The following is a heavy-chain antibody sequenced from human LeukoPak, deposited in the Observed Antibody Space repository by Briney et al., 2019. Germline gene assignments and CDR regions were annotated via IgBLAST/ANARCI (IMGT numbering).Heavy chain of an antibody. D-gene: IGHD1-1*01. V-gene: IGHV3-74*01. CDR3: ANDHDFDP. CDR2: INSDGSST. J-gene: IGHJ5*02. CDR1: GFTFSSYW. Sequence: PGGSLRLSCTPAGFTFSSYWMHWVRQAPGKGLVWGSRINSDGSSTSYADSVKGRFTISRDNSKNTLYLQMNSLRAEDTAVYYCANDHDFDPWGQGTLVTVSS.